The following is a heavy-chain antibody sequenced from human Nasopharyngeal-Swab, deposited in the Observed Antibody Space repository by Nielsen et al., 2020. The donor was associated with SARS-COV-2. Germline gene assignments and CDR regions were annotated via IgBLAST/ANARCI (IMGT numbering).Heavy chain of an antibody. V-gene: IGHV3-33*01. D-gene: IGHD4-23*01. Sequence: GESLKISCAASGFTFSSYGMHWVRQAPGKGLEWVAVIWYDGSNKYYADSVKGRFTISRDNSKNTLYLQMNSLRAEDTAVYYCAIEPIPVVYYYYGMDVWGQGTTVTVSS. CDR2: IWYDGSNK. J-gene: IGHJ6*02. CDR3: AIEPIPVVYYYYGMDV. CDR1: GFTFSSYG.